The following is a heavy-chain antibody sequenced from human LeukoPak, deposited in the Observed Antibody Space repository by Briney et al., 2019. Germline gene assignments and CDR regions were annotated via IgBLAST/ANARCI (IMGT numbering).Heavy chain of an antibody. CDR3: AKETIVVVHEENWFDP. D-gene: IGHD3-22*01. CDR1: GFTFSSYA. Sequence: GGSLRLSCAASGFTFSSYAMSWVRQAPGMGLEWVSAISGSGGSTYYADSVKGRFTISRDNSKDTLYLQMNSLRAEDTAVYYCAKETIVVVHEENWFDPWGQGTLVTVSS. J-gene: IGHJ5*02. CDR2: ISGSGGST. V-gene: IGHV3-23*01.